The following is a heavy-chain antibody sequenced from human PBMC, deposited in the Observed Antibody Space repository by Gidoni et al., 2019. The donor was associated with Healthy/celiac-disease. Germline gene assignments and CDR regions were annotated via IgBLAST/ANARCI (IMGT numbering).Heavy chain of an antibody. CDR2: IWYDGSNK. V-gene: IGHV3-33*01. CDR3: ASDRTPDMVRGVIGF. J-gene: IGHJ4*02. D-gene: IGHD3-10*01. Sequence: QVQLVESGGGVVQPGRSLRLSCAASGFTFSSYGMHWVRQAPGKGLEWVAVIWYDGSNKYYADSVKGRFTISRDNSKNTLYLQMNSLRAEDTAVYYCASDRTPDMVRGVIGFWGQGTLVTVSS. CDR1: GFTFSSYG.